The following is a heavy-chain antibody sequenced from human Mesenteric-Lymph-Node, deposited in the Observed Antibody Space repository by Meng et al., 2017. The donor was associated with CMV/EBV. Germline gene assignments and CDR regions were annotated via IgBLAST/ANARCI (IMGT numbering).Heavy chain of an antibody. CDR2: ISGLSGYI. Sequence: GESLKISCVASGFTFSNYTMCWVRQAPGKGLEWVSSISGLSGYINYADSVKGRFTISRDNAKNSLFLQMNSLRVEDTAVYYCAREVNIVVVPAAGYGMDVWGQGTTVTVSS. CDR3: AREVNIVVVPAAGYGMDV. CDR1: GFTFSNYT. V-gene: IGHV3-21*06. D-gene: IGHD2-2*01. J-gene: IGHJ6*02.